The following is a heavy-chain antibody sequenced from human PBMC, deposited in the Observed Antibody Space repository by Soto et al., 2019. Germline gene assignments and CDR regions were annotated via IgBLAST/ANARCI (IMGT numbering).Heavy chain of an antibody. CDR2: INPSDGAT. D-gene: IGHD3-22*01. V-gene: IGHV1-46*01. J-gene: IGHJ4*01. CDR3: ARDLTLVETYYYDRTTYYLDY. CDR1: GYTFTNYY. Sequence: ASVKVSCKASGYTFTNYYIHWVRQAPGHGLEWMGIINPSDGATSYAQKFQGRVTMTRDTSTSTVYVELSSLRLDDTALYYCARDLTLVETYYYDRTTYYLDYWGQGILVTVS.